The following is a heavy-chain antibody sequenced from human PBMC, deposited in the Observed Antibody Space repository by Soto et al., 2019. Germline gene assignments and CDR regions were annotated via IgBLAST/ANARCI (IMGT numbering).Heavy chain of an antibody. CDR1: GYTFTSYA. CDR3: ARDRKANGYSSSSRGSIRFDP. CDR2: INTNTGNP. D-gene: IGHD6-6*01. V-gene: IGHV7-4-1*01. Sequence: QVQLVQSGSELKKPGASVKVSCKASGYTFTSYAMNWVRQAPGQGLEWMGWINTNTGNPTYAQGFTGRFVFSLDTSVSTAYLQICSLKAEDTAVYYCARDRKANGYSSSSRGSIRFDPWGQGTLVTVSS. J-gene: IGHJ5*02.